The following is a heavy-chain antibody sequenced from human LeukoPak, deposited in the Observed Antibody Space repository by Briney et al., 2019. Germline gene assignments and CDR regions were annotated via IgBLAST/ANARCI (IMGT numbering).Heavy chain of an antibody. CDR1: GFTFSRFA. Sequence: GGSLRLSCVDSGFTFSRFAMSWVRQAPGRGREWVSTISSSGSTTYYIDSVKGRFTISRDNSRNTLYLQLNSLRGEDTAVYYCARETPAFDYWGQGTLVTVS. D-gene: IGHD4-23*01. CDR2: ISSSGSTT. J-gene: IGHJ4*02. V-gene: IGHV3-23*01. CDR3: ARETPAFDY.